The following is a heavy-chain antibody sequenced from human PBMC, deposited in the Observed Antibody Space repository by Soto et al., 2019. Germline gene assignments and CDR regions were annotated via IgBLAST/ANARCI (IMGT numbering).Heavy chain of an antibody. CDR3: AGGLKGGHYYETGGYLDY. J-gene: IGHJ4*02. CDR2: FSASGGTT. D-gene: IGHD3-22*01. Sequence: EVQLLESGGGLVQPGGSLRLSCAASGFTFGTYAMSWVRQAPGKGLEWVSAFSASGGTTYYADSVKGRFTISRDNSRTTTYRQMNRRRADDTAVYYRAGGLKGGHYYETGGYLDYWGQGTVVTVCS. CDR1: GFTFGTYA. V-gene: IGHV3-23*01.